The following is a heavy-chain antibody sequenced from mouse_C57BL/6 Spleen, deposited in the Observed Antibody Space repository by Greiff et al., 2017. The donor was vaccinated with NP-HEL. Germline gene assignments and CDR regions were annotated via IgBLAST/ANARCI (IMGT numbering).Heavy chain of an antibody. J-gene: IGHJ3*01. D-gene: IGHD3-2*02. Sequence: VQLQQSGAELVKPGASVKISCKASGYAFSSYWMNWVKQRPGKGLEWIGQIYPGDGDTNYNGKFKGKATLTADKSSSTAYMQLSSLTSEDSAIYFGAIDSSGSWFAYWGQGTLVTVSA. CDR1: GYAFSSYW. CDR2: IYPGDGDT. CDR3: AIDSSGSWFAY. V-gene: IGHV1-80*01.